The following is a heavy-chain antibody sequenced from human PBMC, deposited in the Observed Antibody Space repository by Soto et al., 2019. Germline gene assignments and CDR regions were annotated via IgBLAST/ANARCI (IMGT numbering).Heavy chain of an antibody. CDR1: GGSITNYY. Sequence: SETLSLTCSVSGGSITNYYWSWIRQPPGKGLEWIGYIYYSGSTNYNPSLKSRVTISVDTSKNQVSLTLSSVTAADTAVYYCARVRVAANWFDPWGQGTLVTVSS. CDR3: ARVRVAANWFDP. D-gene: IGHD6-13*01. CDR2: IYYSGST. J-gene: IGHJ5*02. V-gene: IGHV4-59*01.